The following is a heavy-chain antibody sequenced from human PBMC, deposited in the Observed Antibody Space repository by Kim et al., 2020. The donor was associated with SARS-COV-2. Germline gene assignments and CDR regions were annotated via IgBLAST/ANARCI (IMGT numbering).Heavy chain of an antibody. J-gene: IGHJ6*02. Sequence: SETLSLTCAVSGGSISSSTSYWGWIRRPPGKGLEWIGSIFYSGSSYYNPSLKSRITMSVDKSKNQFSLKLSSVTAADTAVYYCARDRVTSYGSGDFKYYYYGMDVWGQGTTVTVSS. V-gene: IGHV4-39*07. D-gene: IGHD3-10*01. CDR2: IFYSGSS. CDR1: GGSISSSTSY. CDR3: ARDRVTSYGSGDFKYYYYGMDV.